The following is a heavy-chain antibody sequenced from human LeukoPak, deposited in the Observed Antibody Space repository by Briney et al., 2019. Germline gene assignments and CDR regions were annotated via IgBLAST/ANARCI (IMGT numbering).Heavy chain of an antibody. Sequence: SETLSLTCTVSGGSTSSSSYYWGWIRQPPGKGLEWIGSIYYSGSTYYNPSLKSRVTISVDTSKNQFSLKLSSVTAADTAVYYCAREWYSYGYKWGYWGQGTLVTVSS. CDR2: IYYSGST. CDR1: GGSTSSSSYY. V-gene: IGHV4-39*02. CDR3: AREWYSYGYKWGY. D-gene: IGHD5-18*01. J-gene: IGHJ4*02.